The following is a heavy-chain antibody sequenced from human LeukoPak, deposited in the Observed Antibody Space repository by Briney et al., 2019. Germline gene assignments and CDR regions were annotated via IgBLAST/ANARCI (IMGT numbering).Heavy chain of an antibody. CDR3: ARWSYGSGYALDY. D-gene: IGHD5-12*01. Sequence: PGGSLRLSCAASGFTFSSYSVNWVRQAPGKGLEWVSYISGSSNTLYYADSVKGRFTISRDNAKNSLYLQMNSLRAEDTAVYYCARWSYGSGYALDYWGQGTLVTVSS. J-gene: IGHJ4*02. CDR1: GFTFSSYS. V-gene: IGHV3-48*01. CDR2: ISGSSNTL.